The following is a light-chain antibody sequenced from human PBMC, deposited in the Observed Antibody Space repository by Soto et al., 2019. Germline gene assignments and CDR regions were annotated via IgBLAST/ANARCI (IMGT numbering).Light chain of an antibody. CDR3: QQRSNWPPIT. CDR2: DAS. J-gene: IGKJ5*01. CDR1: QSVSSY. Sequence: EIVLKQSPATLSLSPGERATLSCRASQSVSSYLAWYQQKPGQAPRLLIYDASNRVTGIPARFSGSGSGTDFTLTISSLEPEDFAVYYCQQRSNWPPITFGQGTRLEIK. V-gene: IGKV3-11*01.